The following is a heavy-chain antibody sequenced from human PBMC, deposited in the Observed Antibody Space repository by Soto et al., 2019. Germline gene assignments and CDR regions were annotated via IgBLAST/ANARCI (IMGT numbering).Heavy chain of an antibody. D-gene: IGHD6-13*01. V-gene: IGHV4-59*01. Sequence: SETLSLTCTVSGGSISSNYWTWIRQPPGKGLEWIGYVYNSGSTNYNPSLKSRVTISEDTSRSQFSLKVNSMIAADTAVYYCARYRREAVAGYTLDYWGQGILVTVSS. CDR2: VYNSGST. J-gene: IGHJ4*02. CDR3: ARYRREAVAGYTLDY. CDR1: GGSISSNY.